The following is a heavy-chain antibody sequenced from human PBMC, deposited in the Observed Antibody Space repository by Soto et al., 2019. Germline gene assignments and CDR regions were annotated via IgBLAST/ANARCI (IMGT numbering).Heavy chain of an antibody. CDR2: INPNSGGT. J-gene: IGHJ4*02. CDR3: ARGGSAFTVVRARISSAY. D-gene: IGHD3-10*01. V-gene: IGHV1-2*04. Sequence: GASVKVSCKASGYTFTGYYMHWVRQAPGQGLEWMGWINPNSGGTNYAQKFQGWVTMTSDTSISTAYMELRSLRSDDTAVYYCARGGSAFTVVRARISSAYWGQGTLVTVSS. CDR1: GYTFTGYY.